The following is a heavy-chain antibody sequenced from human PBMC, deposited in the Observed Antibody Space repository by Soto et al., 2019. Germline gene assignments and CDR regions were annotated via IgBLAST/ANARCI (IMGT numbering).Heavy chain of an antibody. J-gene: IGHJ4*02. CDR3: AKAGFSSSWSPTYFDY. Sequence: EVQLLESGGGLVQPGGSLRLSCAASGFTFTSYAMNWVRLAPGKGLEWVSAISGTGYNTYYADCVKGRFTISRDNTKNTLYLQMNSLRAEDTAVYYCAKAGFSSSWSPTYFDYWGQGTLVTVSS. CDR1: GFTFTSYA. D-gene: IGHD6-13*01. V-gene: IGHV3-23*01. CDR2: ISGTGYNT.